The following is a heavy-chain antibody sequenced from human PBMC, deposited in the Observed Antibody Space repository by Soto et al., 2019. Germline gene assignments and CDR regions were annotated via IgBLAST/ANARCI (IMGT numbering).Heavy chain of an antibody. Sequence: PSETLSLTCTVSGGSISSGDYYWSWIRQPPGKGLEWIGYIYYSGSTYYNPSLKSRFTISRDNSKNTLYLQTNNLRHEDTAVYYCAKDGGPVYCNSPGCSAKHFDYWGQGTLVTVSS. V-gene: IGHV4-30-4*02. D-gene: IGHD2-2*01. CDR3: AKDGGPVYCNSPGCSAKHFDY. CDR1: GGSISSGDYY. CDR2: IYYSGST. J-gene: IGHJ4*02.